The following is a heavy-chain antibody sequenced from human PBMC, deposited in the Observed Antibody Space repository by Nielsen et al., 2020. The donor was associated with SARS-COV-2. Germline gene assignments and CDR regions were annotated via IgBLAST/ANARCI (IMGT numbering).Heavy chain of an antibody. Sequence: GESLKISCAASGFTFSNAWMSWVRQAPGKGLEWVGRIKSKTDGGTTDYAAPVKGRFTISRDDSKNTLYLQMNSLKTEDTAVYYCTTGWLFLEWLPSQRAFDIWGQGTMVTVSS. CDR2: IKSKTDGGTT. D-gene: IGHD3-3*01. V-gene: IGHV3-15*01. CDR3: TTGWLFLEWLPSQRAFDI. CDR1: GFTFSNAW. J-gene: IGHJ3*02.